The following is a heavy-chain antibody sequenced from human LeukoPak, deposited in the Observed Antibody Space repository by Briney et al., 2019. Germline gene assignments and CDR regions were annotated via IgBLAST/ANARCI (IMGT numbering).Heavy chain of an antibody. V-gene: IGHV4-59*08. CDR3: AKYGNSGWVIDN. CDR1: GASIGSDY. Sequence: ASETLSLTCTVSGASIGSDYWTWIRQPPGKGLEYIGYIYYTGGTNYNPSLKSRVTISVDTSKNQFSLKLSSVTAADTAVYFCAKYGNSGWVIDNWGQGTLVTVSS. J-gene: IGHJ4*02. D-gene: IGHD6-19*01. CDR2: IYYTGGT.